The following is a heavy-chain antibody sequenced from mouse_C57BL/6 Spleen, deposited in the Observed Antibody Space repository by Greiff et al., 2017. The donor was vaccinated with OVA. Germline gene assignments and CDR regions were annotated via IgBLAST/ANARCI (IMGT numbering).Heavy chain of an antibody. J-gene: IGHJ3*01. CDR1: GYSFSSSC. Sequence: QVQLQQSGPELVKPGASVKITCKASGYSFSSSCMNWVKQRPGRGLEWIGRIYPGDGDTNYNWKFKGKATLTADKSSSKAYMQLSSLTSEDSAVYICAREGYGNYSSWFAYWGQGTLVTVSA. D-gene: IGHD2-1*01. V-gene: IGHV1-82*01. CDR2: IYPGDGDT. CDR3: AREGYGNYSSWFAY.